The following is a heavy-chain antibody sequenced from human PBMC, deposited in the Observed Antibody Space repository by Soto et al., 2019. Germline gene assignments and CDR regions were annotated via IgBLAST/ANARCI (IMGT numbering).Heavy chain of an antibody. D-gene: IGHD4-17*01. J-gene: IGHJ5*02. CDR1: GYTFTSYA. V-gene: IGHV1-3*01. CDR3: ARDDYGDYERANWFDP. CDR2: INAGNGNT. Sequence: QVQLVQSGSEVKKPGASVKVSCKASGYTFTSYAMHWVRQAPGQRLEWMGWINAGNGNTKYSQKFQGRVTITRDTSASTAYMELSSLRSEDTAVYYCARDDYGDYERANWFDPWGQGTLVTVSS.